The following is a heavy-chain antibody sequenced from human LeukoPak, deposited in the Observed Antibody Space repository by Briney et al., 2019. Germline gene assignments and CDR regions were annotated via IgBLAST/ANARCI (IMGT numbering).Heavy chain of an antibody. CDR1: GFTFGDYA. V-gene: IGHV3-49*04. CDR2: IRSKAYRRTT. J-gene: IGHJ4*02. Sequence: PGRSLRLSCTASGFTFGDYAMRWVRQAPGKGREWGGFIRSKAYRRTTEYDAYVKGRFTISRDDSNSIAYLQMDSLKTEDTAVYYCTGGRRDGYTPSYYFDYWGQGTLVTVSS. D-gene: IGHD5-24*01. CDR3: TGGRRDGYTPSYYFDY.